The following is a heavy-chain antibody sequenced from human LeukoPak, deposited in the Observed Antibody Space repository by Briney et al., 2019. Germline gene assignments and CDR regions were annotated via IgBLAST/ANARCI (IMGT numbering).Heavy chain of an antibody. Sequence: GGSLRLSCAASGFTFSSYEMNWVRQAPGKGLEWVSYISSSGSTIYYADSVKGRFTISRDNSKNTLSLQMNSLRAEDTAIYYCAKASNTWNYFDYWDQGTLVTVSS. CDR2: ISSSGSTI. J-gene: IGHJ4*02. V-gene: IGHV3-48*03. CDR3: AKASNTWNYFDY. CDR1: GFTFSSYE. D-gene: IGHD1-1*01.